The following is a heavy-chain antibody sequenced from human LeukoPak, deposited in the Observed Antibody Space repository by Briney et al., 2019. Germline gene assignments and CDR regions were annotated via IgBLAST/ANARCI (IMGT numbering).Heavy chain of an antibody. Sequence: PGRSLRLSCAASGFTFSSYGMHWVRQPPGKGLEWVAVISYDGSNKYYADSLKGRFTISRDNSKNTLYLQMNSLRAEDTAVYYCAKWGDYDILTGYYDSDYWGQGTLVTVSS. CDR3: AKWGDYDILTGYYDSDY. CDR1: GFTFSSYG. J-gene: IGHJ4*02. V-gene: IGHV3-30*18. D-gene: IGHD3-9*01. CDR2: ISYDGSNK.